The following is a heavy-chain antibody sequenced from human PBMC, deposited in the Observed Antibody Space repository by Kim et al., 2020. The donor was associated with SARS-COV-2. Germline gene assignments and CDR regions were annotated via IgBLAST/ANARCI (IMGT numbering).Heavy chain of an antibody. J-gene: IGHJ5*02. V-gene: IGHV4-39*01. CDR1: GGSISSRSYY. D-gene: IGHD1-26*01. CDR3: ARHTVGATVQFDP. CDR2: IHSSGST. Sequence: SETLSLTCSVSGGSISSRSYYWGWIRQPPGKGLEWIGYIHSSGSTYYNTSLKSRLTISVDTSNNKFSLNLRSVTAADTAVYYCARHTVGATVQFDPWGQGTLVTVSS.